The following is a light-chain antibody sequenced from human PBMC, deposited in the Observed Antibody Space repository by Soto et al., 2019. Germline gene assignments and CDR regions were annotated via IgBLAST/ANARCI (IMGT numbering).Light chain of an antibody. J-gene: IGKJ2*01. V-gene: IGKV1-39*01. CDR2: AAS. CDR3: QQSYSTPYT. Sequence: DIQMTQSPSSLSASVGDRVTITCRASQSIISYLNWYQQKPGKAPKLLIYAASSLQSGVTSRFSGSGSGTDFTLTISSLQPEDFETYYCQQSYSTPYTFGQGTKLEIK. CDR1: QSIISY.